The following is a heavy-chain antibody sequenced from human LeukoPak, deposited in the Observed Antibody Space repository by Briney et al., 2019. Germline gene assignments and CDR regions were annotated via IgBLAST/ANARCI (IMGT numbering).Heavy chain of an antibody. J-gene: IGHJ4*02. CDR1: GGSFSDYY. CDR3: ARGPDYDFWSGYPRYFAY. Sequence: KPSETLSLTCAVYGGSFSDYYWSWIRQPPGKGLEWIGEINHSGSTNYNPSLKSRVTISVDTSKNQFSLKLSSVTAADTAVFYCARGPDYDFWSGYPRYFAYWGQGTLVSVSS. D-gene: IGHD3-3*01. V-gene: IGHV4-34*01. CDR2: INHSGST.